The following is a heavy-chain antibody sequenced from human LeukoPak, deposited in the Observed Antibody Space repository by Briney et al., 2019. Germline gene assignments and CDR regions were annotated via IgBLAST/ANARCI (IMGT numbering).Heavy chain of an antibody. Sequence: TGGPLRLSCAASGFSFSAYGMHWVRQAPGKGLEWVSFIRYDGSYKFYADSVKGRFTISRDNSENTLYLQMNSLRAEDTAVYYCARVALGSYNWFDPWGQGTLVTVSS. CDR2: IRYDGSYK. V-gene: IGHV3-30*02. D-gene: IGHD3-10*01. J-gene: IGHJ5*02. CDR3: ARVALGSYNWFDP. CDR1: GFSFSAYG.